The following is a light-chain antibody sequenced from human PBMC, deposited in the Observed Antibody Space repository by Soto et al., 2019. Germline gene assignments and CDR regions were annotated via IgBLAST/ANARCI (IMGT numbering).Light chain of an antibody. CDR3: QQYNKYSWT. CDR2: DAS. J-gene: IGKJ1*01. V-gene: IGKV1-5*01. Sequence: IQMTQSPSTLSASVGDRVTITCRASQSISSSLAWYQQKPGKAPKLLIYDASSLESGVPSRFSGSGSGTEFTFTISSLQPDDFATYYCQQYNKYSWTFGQGTKVDIK. CDR1: QSISSS.